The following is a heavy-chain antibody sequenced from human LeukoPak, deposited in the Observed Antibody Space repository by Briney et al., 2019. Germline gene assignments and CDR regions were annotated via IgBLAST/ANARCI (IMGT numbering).Heavy chain of an antibody. V-gene: IGHV3-11*03. CDR2: ISSSGIFT. J-gene: IGHJ6*02. CDR1: GFSFSDYY. Sequence: PGGSLRLSCAASGFSFSDYYMFWIRQAPGKGLEWVSYISSSGIFTNYADSVKGRFIISRDNAKKSLYLQMDSLRAEDTAVYYCASAVVPLRAVDVWGQGTTVTVSS. CDR3: ASAVVPLRAVDV. D-gene: IGHD2-15*01.